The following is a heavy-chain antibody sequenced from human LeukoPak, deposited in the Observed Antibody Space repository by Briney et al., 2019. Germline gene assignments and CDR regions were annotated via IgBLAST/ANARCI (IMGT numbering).Heavy chain of an antibody. Sequence: AESLRLSCAASAFTFSSYAMSWVRHAPGMGLEWVSAISGSGGSTYYADSVKGRFTISRDNSKNTLYLQMNSLRAEDTAVYYCAKGARVVVAATFDYWGQGTLVTVSS. V-gene: IGHV3-23*01. J-gene: IGHJ4*02. CDR2: ISGSGGST. D-gene: IGHD2-15*01. CDR3: AKGARVVVAATFDY. CDR1: AFTFSSYA.